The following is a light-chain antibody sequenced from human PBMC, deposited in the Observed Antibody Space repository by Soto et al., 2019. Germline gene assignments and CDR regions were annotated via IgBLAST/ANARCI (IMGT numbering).Light chain of an antibody. Sequence: QSVLTQPSSESGSPGQSIAISCIGTSSDVGAYDYVSWYQQHPDRAPKLMVYEVHNRPSGVSNRFSGSKSVNTATLSISGLQPEDEADYYCASHTSSNTRVFGTGTKVTVL. V-gene: IGLV2-14*03. CDR1: SSDVGAYDY. CDR3: ASHTSSNTRV. J-gene: IGLJ1*01. CDR2: EVH.